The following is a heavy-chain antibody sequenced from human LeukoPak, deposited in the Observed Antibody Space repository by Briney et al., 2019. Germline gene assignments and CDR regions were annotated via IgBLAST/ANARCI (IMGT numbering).Heavy chain of an antibody. Sequence: PSETLSLTCTVSGGSISGYYWSWIRQPPGRGLEWIAYISYTGYTNYNPSLKSRGSISLDTSRNQFSLKLSSVTAADTAPYYCVRDAHGDNSHFAYWGQGTLVTVSS. CDR2: ISYTGYT. CDR3: VRDAHGDNSHFAY. D-gene: IGHD4-23*01. J-gene: IGHJ4*02. V-gene: IGHV4-59*01. CDR1: GGSISGYY.